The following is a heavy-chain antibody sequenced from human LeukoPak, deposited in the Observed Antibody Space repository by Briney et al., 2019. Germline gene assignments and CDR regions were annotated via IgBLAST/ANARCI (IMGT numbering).Heavy chain of an antibody. CDR2: IIPIFGTA. D-gene: IGHD3-3*01. J-gene: IGHJ5*02. CDR1: GGTFSSYA. Sequence: ASVKVSCKASGGTFSSYAISWVRQAPGQGVEWMGGIIPIFGTANYAQKFQGRVTITADESTSTAYMELSSLRSEDTAVYYCARDRNFWSGPNWFDPWGQGTLVTVSS. V-gene: IGHV1-69*01. CDR3: ARDRNFWSGPNWFDP.